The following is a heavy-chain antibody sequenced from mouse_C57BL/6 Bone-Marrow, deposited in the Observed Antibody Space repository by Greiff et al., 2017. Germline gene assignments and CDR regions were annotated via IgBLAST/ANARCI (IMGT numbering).Heavy chain of an antibody. D-gene: IGHD1-1*01. CDR1: GYTFTDYN. CDR3: ARDGDGSSYEWYFDV. V-gene: IGHV1-18*01. CDR2: INPNNGGT. Sequence: EVQLQQSGPELVKPGASVKIPCKASGYTFTDYNMDWVKQSHGKSLEWIGDINPNNGGTIYNQKFKGKATLTVDKSSSTAYMELRSLTSEDTAVYYCARDGDGSSYEWYFDVWGTGTTVTVSS. J-gene: IGHJ1*03.